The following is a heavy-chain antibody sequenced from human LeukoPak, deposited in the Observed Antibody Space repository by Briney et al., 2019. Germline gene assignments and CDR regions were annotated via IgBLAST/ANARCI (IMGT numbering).Heavy chain of an antibody. D-gene: IGHD3-22*01. CDR2: INHSGST. J-gene: IGHJ4*02. V-gene: IGHV4-34*01. CDR3: ARYYYDSSGYLFDY. CDR1: GGSFSGYY. Sequence: PSETLSLTCAVYGGSFSGYYWSWIRQPPGKGLEWIGEINHSGSTNYNPSLKSRVTISVDTSKNKFSLKLSSVTAADTAVYYCARYYYDSSGYLFDYWGQGTLVTVSS.